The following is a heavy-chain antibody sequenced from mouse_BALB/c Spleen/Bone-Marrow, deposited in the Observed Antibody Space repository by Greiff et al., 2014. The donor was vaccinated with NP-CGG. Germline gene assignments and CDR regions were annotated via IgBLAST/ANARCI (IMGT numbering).Heavy chain of an antibody. D-gene: IGHD1-3*01. Sequence: VQLQQSGAELVKPGASVKLSCTASGFNFKDAYMHWMKQRPEQGLEWIGRIAPGNGNTQYDPKFQGKATITSDTSSNTAYLHLTSLTSEDTAGYYCVRSPAEVNYWGQGTLVTVSA. CDR3: VRSPAEVNY. V-gene: IGHV14-3*02. J-gene: IGHJ3*01. CDR2: IAPGNGNT. CDR1: GFNFKDAY.